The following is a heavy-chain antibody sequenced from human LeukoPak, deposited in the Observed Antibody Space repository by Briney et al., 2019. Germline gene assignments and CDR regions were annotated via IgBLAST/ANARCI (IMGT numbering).Heavy chain of an antibody. Sequence: GGSLRLSCAASGFTFSIYAMIWLRQAPGKGLVWVSPISGSGRSTYYADSVKSRFTISRDNAKNTLYLEINSLRLEDTGVYYCTRGDDFGSNTRLPKFNWFDPWGQGAMVTVSS. CDR1: GFTFSIYA. J-gene: IGHJ5*02. D-gene: IGHD3-3*01. V-gene: IGHV3-23*01. CDR2: ISGSGRST. CDR3: TRGDDFGSNTRLPKFNWFDP.